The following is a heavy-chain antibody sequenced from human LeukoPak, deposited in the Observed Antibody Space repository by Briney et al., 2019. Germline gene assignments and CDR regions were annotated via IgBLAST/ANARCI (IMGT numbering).Heavy chain of an antibody. Sequence: GGSLRLSCAASGFTFSNFAMHWVRQAPGKGLEYVSAISSNGGSTYYANSVKGRFTISRDNSKNTLYLQMGSLRAEDMAVYYCARAAGATPYDAFDIWGQGTMVTVSS. CDR3: ARAAGATPYDAFDI. CDR1: GFTFSNFA. D-gene: IGHD1-26*01. J-gene: IGHJ3*02. CDR2: ISSNGGST. V-gene: IGHV3-64*01.